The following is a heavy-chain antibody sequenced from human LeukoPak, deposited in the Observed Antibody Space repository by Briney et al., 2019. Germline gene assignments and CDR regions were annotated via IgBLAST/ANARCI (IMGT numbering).Heavy chain of an antibody. V-gene: IGHV4-34*01. CDR1: GGSFSGYY. J-gene: IGHJ1*01. Sequence: PSETLSLTCAVYGGSFSGYYWSWIRQPPGKGLEWIGEINHSGSTNYNPSLKSRVTISVDTSKNQFSLKLSSVTAADTAVYYCARGDPLGYCSGGSCYPRAEYFQHWGQGTLVTVSS. CDR3: ARGDPLGYCSGGSCYPRAEYFQH. D-gene: IGHD2-15*01. CDR2: INHSGST.